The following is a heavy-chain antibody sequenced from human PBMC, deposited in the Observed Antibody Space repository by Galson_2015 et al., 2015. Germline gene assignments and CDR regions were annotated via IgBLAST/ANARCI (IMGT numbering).Heavy chain of an antibody. D-gene: IGHD3-10*01. J-gene: IGHJ4*02. Sequence: LRLSCADSGFPFRNYWVSCVRQAPGRGREWGANIKQDGSEKYYVDSVKGRFTISRDNAKNSLYLQMNSLRAEDTAIYYCASQTWTGYFDYWGQGSLVTVSS. CDR1: GFPFRNYW. CDR2: IKQDGSEK. CDR3: ASQTWTGYFDY. V-gene: IGHV3-7*03.